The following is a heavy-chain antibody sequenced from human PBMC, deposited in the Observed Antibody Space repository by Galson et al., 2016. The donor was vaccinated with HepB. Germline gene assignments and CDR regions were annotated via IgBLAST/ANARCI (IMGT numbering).Heavy chain of an antibody. CDR2: IYWDDDT. J-gene: IGHJ3*02. D-gene: IGHD2-8*01. CDR1: GFSLSTTRMG. CDR3: AQRGVLGSCTNGGRAEACTGGFDM. V-gene: IGHV2-5*02. Sequence: PALVKPTQTLTLTCTFSGFSLSTTRMGVGWIRQSPGKALEWLALIYWDDDTRYSPSLRNRLTITKDASRNQVVLTMTDMDPADSATYYCAQRGVLGSCTNGGRAEACTGGFDMWGRGTMVTVSS.